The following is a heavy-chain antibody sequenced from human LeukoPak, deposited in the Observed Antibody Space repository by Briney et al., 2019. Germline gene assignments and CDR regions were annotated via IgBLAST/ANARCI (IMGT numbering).Heavy chain of an antibody. CDR1: GYTFTSYG. Sequence: ASVKVSCKSSGYTFTSYGISWVGQAPGQGLEWMGWISAYNGNTNYAQKLQGRVTMATDTSTSTAYMELRSLRSDDTAVYYCARDTFNYYDSSGHDAFDIWGQGTMVTVSS. J-gene: IGHJ3*02. CDR3: ARDTFNYYDSSGHDAFDI. D-gene: IGHD3-22*01. V-gene: IGHV1-18*01. CDR2: ISAYNGNT.